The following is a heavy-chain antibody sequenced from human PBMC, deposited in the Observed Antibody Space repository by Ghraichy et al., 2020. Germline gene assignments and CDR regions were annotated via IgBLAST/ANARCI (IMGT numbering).Heavy chain of an antibody. CDR2: INWNGGST. J-gene: IGHJ4*02. CDR3: ARDSGTSAVDEVDY. V-gene: IGHV3-20*04. Sequence: GGSLRLSCAASGFTFDDYGMSWVRQAPGKGLEWVSGINWNGGSTGYADSVKGRFTISRDNAKNSLYLQMNSLRAEDTALYYCARDSGTSAVDEVDYWGQGTLVTVSS. D-gene: IGHD1-26*01. CDR1: GFTFDDYG.